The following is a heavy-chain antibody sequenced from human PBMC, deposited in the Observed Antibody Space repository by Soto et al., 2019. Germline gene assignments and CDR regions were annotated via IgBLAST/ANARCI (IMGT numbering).Heavy chain of an antibody. J-gene: IGHJ6*02. D-gene: IGHD3-22*01. CDR2: ISYDGSNK. CDR3: ANNYYDSSGLYYYGMDV. CDR1: GFTFSRYG. V-gene: IGHV3-30*18. Sequence: QVQLVESGGGVVQPGRSLRLSCAASGFTFSRYGMHWVRQAPGNGLEWVAVISYDGSNKYYADSVKGRFTISRDNYKNRLYLQVNGLRAEDTAVYYCANNYYDSSGLYYYGMDVWGQGTTVTVSS.